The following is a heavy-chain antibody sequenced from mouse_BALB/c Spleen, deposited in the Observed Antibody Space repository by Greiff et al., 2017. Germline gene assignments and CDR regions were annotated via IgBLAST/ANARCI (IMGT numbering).Heavy chain of an antibody. CDR1: GFTFSDYG. D-gene: IGHD3-3*01. J-gene: IGHJ2*01. V-gene: IGHV5-15*02. CDR3: ARGDSYFDY. CDR2: ISNLAYSI. Sequence: EVMLVESGGGLVQPGGSRKLSCAASGFTFSDYGMAWVRQAPGKGPEWVAFISNLAYSIYYADTVTGRFTISRENAKNTLYLEMSSLRSEDTAMYYCARGDSYFDYWGQGTTLTVSS.